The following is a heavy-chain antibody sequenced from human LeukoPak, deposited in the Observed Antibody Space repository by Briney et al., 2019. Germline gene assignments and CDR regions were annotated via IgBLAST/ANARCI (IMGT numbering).Heavy chain of an antibody. D-gene: IGHD6-13*01. CDR1: GGSFSGYY. V-gene: IGHV4-34*01. CDR3: ARGGGIAAAGRPYNWFDP. CDR2: INHSGST. J-gene: IGHJ5*02. Sequence: SETLSLTCAVYGGSFSGYYWSWIRQPPGKGLEWIGEINHSGSTNYNPSLKSRVTISVDTSKNQFSLKLSSVTAADTAVYYCARGGGIAAAGRPYNWFDPWGQGTLVTVYS.